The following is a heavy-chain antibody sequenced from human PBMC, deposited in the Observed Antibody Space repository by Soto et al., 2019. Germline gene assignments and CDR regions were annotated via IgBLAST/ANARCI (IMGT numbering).Heavy chain of an antibody. CDR3: ARDGVDVSRTTVRHGALDI. Sequence: QVQLVQSGAEVKKPGSSVKVSCKASGGSFSTYGISWVRQAPGQGHEWMGGFIPVFTTAKYAQKFQGRVSITADESTYTAYMELSSLISEDTAVYFCARDGVDVSRTTVRHGALDIWGQGTVVTVSS. V-gene: IGHV1-69*01. CDR2: FIPVFTTA. J-gene: IGHJ3*02. D-gene: IGHD4-17*01. CDR1: GGSFSTYG.